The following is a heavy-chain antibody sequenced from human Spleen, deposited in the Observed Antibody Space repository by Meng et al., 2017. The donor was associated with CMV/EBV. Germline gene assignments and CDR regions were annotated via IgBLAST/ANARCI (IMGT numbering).Heavy chain of an antibody. Sequence: GGSLRLSCAASEFTFSNFAMSWVRQAPGRGLAWVSAITASGGSTYYADSVKGRFTVSRDNSKNTLYLQMNSLRAEDTAVYYCAKDRGGSGTYYKSAFDYWGQGTLVTVSS. J-gene: IGHJ4*02. D-gene: IGHD3-10*01. CDR2: ITASGGST. V-gene: IGHV3-23*01. CDR3: AKDRGGSGTYYKSAFDY. CDR1: EFTFSNFA.